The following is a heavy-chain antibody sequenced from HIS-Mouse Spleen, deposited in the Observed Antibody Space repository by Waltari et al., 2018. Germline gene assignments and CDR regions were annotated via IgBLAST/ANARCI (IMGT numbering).Heavy chain of an antibody. Sequence: QVTLRESGPALVKPTQTLTLTCTFPGFSLSTSGMCLSWIRQPPGKALEWLARIDWDDDKYYSTSLKTRLTISKDTSKNQVVITMTNMDPVDTATYYCARIAEGYSSGWYAFDYWGQGTLVTVSS. D-gene: IGHD6-19*01. V-gene: IGHV2-70*15. CDR2: IDWDDDK. CDR3: ARIAEGYSSGWYAFDY. J-gene: IGHJ4*02. CDR1: GFSLSTSGMC.